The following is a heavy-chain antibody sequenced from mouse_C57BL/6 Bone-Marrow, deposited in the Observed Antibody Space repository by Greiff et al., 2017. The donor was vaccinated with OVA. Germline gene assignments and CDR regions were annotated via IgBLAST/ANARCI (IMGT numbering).Heavy chain of an antibody. D-gene: IGHD1-1*01. CDR3: AGRITTVVATEIAMDY. V-gene: IGHV14-2*01. Sequence: EVQLQQSGAELVKPGASVKLSCTASGFNIKDYYMHWVKQRTEQGLEWIGRIDPEDGETKYAPKFQGKATITADTSSNTAYLQLSSLTSEDTAVYYCAGRITTVVATEIAMDYWGQGTSVTVSS. J-gene: IGHJ4*01. CDR2: IDPEDGET. CDR1: GFNIKDYY.